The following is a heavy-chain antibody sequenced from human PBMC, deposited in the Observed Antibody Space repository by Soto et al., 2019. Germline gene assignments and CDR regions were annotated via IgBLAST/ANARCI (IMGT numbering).Heavy chain of an antibody. J-gene: IGHJ4*02. CDR3: ATGVIWIGYFTVDS. Sequence: GGSVKGSCKASGGSFGDSAINWVRQTPGQGLEWLGGFIPVYRTLNYAQKFQGRVTITADESTGTAYMTLSSLASDETAVYYCATGVIWIGYFTVDSWGQGTRDTVTS. CDR1: GGSFGDSA. V-gene: IGHV1-69*13. CDR2: FIPVYRTL. D-gene: IGHD3-3*01.